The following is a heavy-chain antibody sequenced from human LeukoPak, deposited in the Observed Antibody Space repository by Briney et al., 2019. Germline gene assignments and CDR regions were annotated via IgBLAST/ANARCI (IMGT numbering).Heavy chain of an antibody. CDR2: INHSGST. Sequence: SETLSLTCAVYGGSFSGYYWSWIRQPPGKGLEWIGEINHSGSTNYNPSLKSRVTISVDTSKNQFSLKLSSVTAADTAVYYCARGRRYYDSSGYYYYRYWGQGTLVTVSS. D-gene: IGHD3-22*01. CDR1: GGSFSGYY. J-gene: IGHJ4*02. V-gene: IGHV4-34*01. CDR3: ARGRRYYDSSGYYYYRY.